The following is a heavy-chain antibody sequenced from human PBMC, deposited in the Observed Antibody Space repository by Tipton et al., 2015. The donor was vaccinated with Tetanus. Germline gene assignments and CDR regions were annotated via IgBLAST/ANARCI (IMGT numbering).Heavy chain of an antibody. V-gene: IGHV4-31*03. J-gene: IGHJ4*02. CDR1: GDSISSGPYS. CDR2: IYYTAHN. D-gene: IGHD1-26*01. Sequence: TLSLTCTVSGDSISSGPYSWSWLRQHPGKGLEWIGNIYYTAHNSYNPSLDSRVSISVDTSKNQCSLRLTSVTAADTAVYFCARGLPREPFYFDYWGQGKQVIVSS. CDR3: ARGLPREPFYFDY.